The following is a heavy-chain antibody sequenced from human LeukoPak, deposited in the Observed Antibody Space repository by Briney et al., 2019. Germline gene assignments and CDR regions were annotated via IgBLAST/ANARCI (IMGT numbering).Heavy chain of an antibody. V-gene: IGHV1-69*05. J-gene: IGHJ5*02. Sequence: SVKVSCKASGGTFSSYAISWVRQAPGQGLEWIGRIIPSFGTANYAPKFQGRATFSTGETTSTAYMELSSPRSEDTAVYYCARDTNFFDPPPRTFDPWGREPWSPSPQ. CDR3: ARDTNFFDPPPRTFDP. D-gene: IGHD1-7*01. CDR1: GGTFSSYA. CDR2: IIPSFGTA.